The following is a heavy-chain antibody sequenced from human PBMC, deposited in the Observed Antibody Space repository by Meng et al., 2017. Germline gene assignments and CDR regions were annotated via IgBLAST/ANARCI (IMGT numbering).Heavy chain of an antibody. V-gene: IGHV3-53*05. CDR2: IYSGGST. J-gene: IGHJ4*02. CDR1: GFRVSSNY. CDR3: ARGGSYYSY. Sequence: VQVVDAGGGLIPPGGSLSLSCAASGFRVSSNYMSWVRQAPGKGLEWVSVIYSGGSTYYADSVKGRFTISRDNSKNTLYLQMNSLRAEDTAVYYCARGGSYYSYWGQGTLVTVSS. D-gene: IGHD1-26*01.